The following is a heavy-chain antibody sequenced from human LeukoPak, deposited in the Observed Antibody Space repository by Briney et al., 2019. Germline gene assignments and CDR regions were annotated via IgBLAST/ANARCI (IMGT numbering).Heavy chain of an antibody. Sequence: GGSLRLSCAASGFTFSSYAMHWVRQAPGKGLEWVAIISYDGSYKYYADSVKGRFTISRDNSKNTLYLQMNSLRAEDTAVYYCARDWNAGGYYFDCWGQGTLVTVSS. D-gene: IGHD1-1*01. CDR1: GFTFSSYA. J-gene: IGHJ4*02. CDR3: ARDWNAGGYYFDC. CDR2: ISYDGSYK. V-gene: IGHV3-30*04.